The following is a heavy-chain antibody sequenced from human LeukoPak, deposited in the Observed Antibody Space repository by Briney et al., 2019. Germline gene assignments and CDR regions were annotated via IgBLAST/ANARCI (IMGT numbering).Heavy chain of an antibody. J-gene: IGHJ3*02. CDR1: GFTFSSYS. CDR2: ISSSSSTI. D-gene: IGHD3-3*01. V-gene: IGHV3-48*01. CDR3: ARDLPLYYDFWSGSTVAFDI. Sequence: GGSLRLSCAASGFTFSSYSMNWVRQAPGKGLEWVSYISSSSSTIYYADSVKGRFTISRDNAKNSLYLQMNSLRAEDTAVYYCARDLPLYYDFWSGSTVAFDIWGQGTMVTVSS.